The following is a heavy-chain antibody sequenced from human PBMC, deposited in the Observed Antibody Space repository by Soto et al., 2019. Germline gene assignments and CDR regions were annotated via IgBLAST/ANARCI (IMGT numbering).Heavy chain of an antibody. V-gene: IGHV1-18*01. Sequence: ASVKVSCKASGYTFTRYGISWVRQAPARGLEWMGWISAYNGNTNYAQRLQGRVTMTTDTSTSTAYKELRSLRSDDTAVYYCARMGYDYVWGSYRYAYFDYWGQGTLVTVSS. CDR2: ISAYNGNT. CDR1: GYTFTRYG. D-gene: IGHD3-16*02. CDR3: ARMGYDYVWGSYRYAYFDY. J-gene: IGHJ4*02.